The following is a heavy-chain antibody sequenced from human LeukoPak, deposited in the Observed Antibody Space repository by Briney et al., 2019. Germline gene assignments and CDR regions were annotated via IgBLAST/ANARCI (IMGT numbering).Heavy chain of an antibody. CDR2: ISNSGST. V-gene: IGHV4-59*11. CDR3: GRDALVGYFSYYYMDV. D-gene: IGHD2-15*01. CDR1: GGAITSHY. Sequence: ASETLSLTCTVSGGAITSHYWTWTRQSPVKGLEWIGDISNSGSTSYNPSLKSRVTISIDTSKNQFSLKLSSVTAADTAVYYCGRDALVGYFSYYYMDVWGKGTTVTVSS. J-gene: IGHJ6*03.